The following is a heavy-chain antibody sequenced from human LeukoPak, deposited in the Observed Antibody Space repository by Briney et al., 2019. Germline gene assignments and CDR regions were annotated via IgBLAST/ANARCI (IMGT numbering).Heavy chain of an antibody. CDR2: INPNSGGT. D-gene: IGHD2-2*02. CDR1: GYTFTGYY. V-gene: IGHV1-2*06. J-gene: IGHJ5*02. Sequence: ASVKVSFKASGYTFTGYYMHWVRQAPGQGLEWMGRINPNSGGTNYAQKFQGRVTITSDTSISTAYMGLSRLRSDDTPVYYCARVRTPNARNCSSTSCYRGNWFDPWGQGTLVTVSS. CDR3: ARVRTPNARNCSSTSCYRGNWFDP.